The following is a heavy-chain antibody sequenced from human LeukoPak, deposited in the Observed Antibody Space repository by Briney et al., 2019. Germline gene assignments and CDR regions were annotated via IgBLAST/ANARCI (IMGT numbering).Heavy chain of an antibody. CDR2: IYYSGST. Sequence: SETLSLTCTVSDGSITSYYSRWIRHPPGKGLECIGYIYYSGSTNYNPSLQSRVTKSVDTSKNQFSLKLSSVTAADTAVYYCARNFGSSWYYFDYWGQGTLVTVSS. CDR1: DGSITSYY. CDR3: ARNFGSSWYYFDY. J-gene: IGHJ4*02. V-gene: IGHV4-59*01. D-gene: IGHD6-13*01.